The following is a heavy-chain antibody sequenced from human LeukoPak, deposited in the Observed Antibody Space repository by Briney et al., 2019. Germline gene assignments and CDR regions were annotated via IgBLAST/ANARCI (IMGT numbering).Heavy chain of an antibody. D-gene: IGHD3-3*01. Sequence: SETLFLTCTVSGVSISSYYWSWIRQPAGKGLEWIGRIHTSGSTNYNPSLKSRVTISVDTSKNQFSLKLSSVTAADTAVYYCARTRTIYNSFDYWGQGTLVTVSS. V-gene: IGHV4-4*07. J-gene: IGHJ4*02. CDR1: GVSISSYY. CDR3: ARTRTIYNSFDY. CDR2: IHTSGST.